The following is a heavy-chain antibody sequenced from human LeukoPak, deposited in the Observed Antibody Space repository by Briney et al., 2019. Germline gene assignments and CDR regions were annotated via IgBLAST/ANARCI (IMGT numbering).Heavy chain of an antibody. D-gene: IGHD3-10*01. V-gene: IGHV3-74*03. J-gene: IGHJ4*02. CDR3: ASLTSQYDY. CDR2: INNYGSIT. Sequence: GGSLRLSCAASGLTFSNYWMQWVRQAPGKGLVWVSRINNYGSITAYADSVKGRFTISRDNAKNTLYLQMNSLRAEDTAVYYCASLTSQYDYWGLGTLVTVSS. CDR1: GLTFSNYW.